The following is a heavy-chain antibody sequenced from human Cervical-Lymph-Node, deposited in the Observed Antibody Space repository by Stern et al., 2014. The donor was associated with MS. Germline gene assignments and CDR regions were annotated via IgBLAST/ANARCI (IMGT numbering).Heavy chain of an antibody. CDR3: AKGLRPGGGMDV. V-gene: IGHV3-30*18. Sequence: VQLVESGGGVVQPGRSPRLSCAASGFTFSSYGMHWVRQAPGKGLEWVAVISHDVSNKYDADSVKGRFTISRDNSKHTVYLQMNSLRGEDSAVYYCAKGLRPGGGMDVWGQGTTVTVSS. CDR2: ISHDVSNK. J-gene: IGHJ6*02. CDR1: GFTFSSYG.